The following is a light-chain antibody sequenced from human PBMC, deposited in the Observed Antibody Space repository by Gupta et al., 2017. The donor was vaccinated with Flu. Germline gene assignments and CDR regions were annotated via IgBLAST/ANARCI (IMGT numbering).Light chain of an antibody. Sequence: TATITCEGSNIGSESVHWYQHKPGQAPGVVVHDDTDRPSGGTERCSGSKSGTTATMTIGRVEAGEEADYYCQLYDYKSDHTLYVFGTGTKVTVL. CDR3: QLYDYKSDHTLYV. CDR2: DDT. V-gene: IGLV3-21*02. J-gene: IGLJ1*01. CDR1: NIGSES.